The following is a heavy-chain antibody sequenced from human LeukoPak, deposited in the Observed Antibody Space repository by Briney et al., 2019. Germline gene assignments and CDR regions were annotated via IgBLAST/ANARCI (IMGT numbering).Heavy chain of an antibody. Sequence: GGSLRLSCAASGFTFSSSAMSWVRQAPGKGLEWVANINQDGSEKYSVDSVKGRFTISRDNAKNSVSLQMNNLRTEDTAVYYCVTHEVTVITRSTFDYWGQGTLVTVSS. CDR3: VTHEVTVITRSTFDY. D-gene: IGHD4-23*01. CDR1: GFTFSSSA. V-gene: IGHV3-7*01. CDR2: INQDGSEK. J-gene: IGHJ4*02.